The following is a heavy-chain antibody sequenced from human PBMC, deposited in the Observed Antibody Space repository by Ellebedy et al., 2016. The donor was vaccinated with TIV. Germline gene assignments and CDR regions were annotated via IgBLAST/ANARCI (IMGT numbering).Heavy chain of an antibody. CDR2: IYTSGSP. Sequence: MPSETLSLTCTLSGGSISSYSWSWIRQPAGKGLEWIGRIYTSGSPNYNPSLKSQVTMSVDTSKNQFSLKLSSVTAADTAVYYCARDNATTGAVPNYYYYGMDVWGQGTTVTVSS. V-gene: IGHV4-4*07. J-gene: IGHJ6*02. CDR1: GGSISSYS. CDR3: ARDNATTGAVPNYYYYGMDV. D-gene: IGHD2-15*01.